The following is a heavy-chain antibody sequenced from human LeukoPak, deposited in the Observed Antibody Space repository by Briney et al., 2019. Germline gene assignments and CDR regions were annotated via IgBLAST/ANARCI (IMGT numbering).Heavy chain of an antibody. D-gene: IGHD6-13*01. Sequence: GGSLRLSCAASGFTFSSYSMNWVRQAPGKGLEWVSSISSSSSYISYADSVKGRFTISRDNAKNSLYLQMNSLRAEDTAVYYCARAGIAASGKGDYWGQGTLVTVSS. CDR2: ISSSSSYI. V-gene: IGHV3-21*01. J-gene: IGHJ4*02. CDR3: ARAGIAASGKGDY. CDR1: GFTFSSYS.